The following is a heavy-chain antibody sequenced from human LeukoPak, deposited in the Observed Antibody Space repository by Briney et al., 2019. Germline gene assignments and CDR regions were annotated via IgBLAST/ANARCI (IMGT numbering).Heavy chain of an antibody. V-gene: IGHV3-30*18. J-gene: IGHJ3*02. D-gene: IGHD3-22*01. CDR2: MSYDGSKK. Sequence: PGGSLRLSCAASGFTFSSYGMHWVRQAPGKGLEWVAVMSYDGSKKYYADSVKGRFTISRDSSKNMLYLQMNSLRVEDTAVYYCAKGFSSGPWDACDIWGQGTMVTVSS. CDR1: GFTFSSYG. CDR3: AKGFSSGPWDACDI.